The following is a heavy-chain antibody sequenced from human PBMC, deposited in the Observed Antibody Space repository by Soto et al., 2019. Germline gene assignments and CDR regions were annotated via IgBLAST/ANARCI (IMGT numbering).Heavy chain of an antibody. Sequence: GGSLRLSCAASGFTFSSYAMSWVRQAPGKGLEWVSAISGSGGSTYYADSVKGRFTISRDNSKNTLYLQMNSLRAEDTAVYYCAKSDTAMVFWYFDLGGRGTLVTVSA. D-gene: IGHD5-18*01. CDR1: GFTFSSYA. CDR2: ISGSGGST. V-gene: IGHV3-23*01. CDR3: AKSDTAMVFWYFDL. J-gene: IGHJ2*01.